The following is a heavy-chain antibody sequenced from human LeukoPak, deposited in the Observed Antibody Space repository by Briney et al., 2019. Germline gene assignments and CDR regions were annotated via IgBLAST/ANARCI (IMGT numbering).Heavy chain of an antibody. CDR2: INSDGNTT. V-gene: IGHV1-46*01. CDR3: TRDAGGGIHDF. J-gene: IGHJ3*01. D-gene: IGHD2-15*01. CDR1: GYTFSSYY. Sequence: ASLTLSCKASGYTFSSYYMHWMRQAPGQRLEWMGIINSDGNTTHYAQMFKRIITLTRDKTTSTSYKQITILTSEAAAYYYSTRDAGGGIHDFWGQGTMVTVSS.